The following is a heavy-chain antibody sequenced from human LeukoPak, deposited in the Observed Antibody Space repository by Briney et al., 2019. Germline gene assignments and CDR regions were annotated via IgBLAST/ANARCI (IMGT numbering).Heavy chain of an antibody. CDR3: ARLPPHIVVVSSSDAFDI. J-gene: IGHJ3*02. V-gene: IGHV3-7*01. Sequence: GGSLRLSCAASGFTFSSYWMGWVRQAPGKGLEWAANIKQDGSEKYYVDSVKGRFTISRDNAKNSLYLQMNSLRAEDTAVYYCARLPPHIVVVSSSDAFDIWGQGTMVTVSS. CDR2: IKQDGSEK. D-gene: IGHD2-21*01. CDR1: GFTFSSYW.